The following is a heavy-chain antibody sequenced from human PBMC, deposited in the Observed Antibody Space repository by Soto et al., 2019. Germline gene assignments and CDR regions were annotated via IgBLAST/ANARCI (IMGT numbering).Heavy chain of an antibody. CDR3: ARDGYDSSGDSEYFQY. CDR1: GFTFSTYE. Sequence: VGSLRLSCAASGFTFSTYEMHLVRQAPWYRVDCISYLSSSGSSIYYADSVKGRFTISRDNDWNSLHLQMNSLRVEDTAVYYCARDGYDSSGDSEYFQYWGQGTLVTVPS. J-gene: IGHJ1*01. CDR2: LSSSGSSI. V-gene: IGHV3-48*03. D-gene: IGHD3-22*01.